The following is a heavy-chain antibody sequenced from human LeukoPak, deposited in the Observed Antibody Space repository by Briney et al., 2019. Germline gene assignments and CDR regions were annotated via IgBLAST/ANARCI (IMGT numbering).Heavy chain of an antibody. Sequence: GGSLRLSCAASGFTFSSYEMNWVRQAPGKGLEWVSSISSSSSYIYYADSVKGRFTISRDNAKNSLYLQMNSLRAEDTAVYYCARGGAYYYYMDVWGKGTTVTVSS. CDR3: ARGGAYYYYMDV. J-gene: IGHJ6*03. V-gene: IGHV3-21*01. CDR2: ISSSSSYI. CDR1: GFTFSSYE. D-gene: IGHD4/OR15-4a*01.